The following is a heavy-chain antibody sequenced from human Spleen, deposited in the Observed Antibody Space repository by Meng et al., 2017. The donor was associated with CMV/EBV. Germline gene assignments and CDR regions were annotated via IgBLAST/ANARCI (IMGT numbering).Heavy chain of an antibody. V-gene: IGHV3-33*06. Sequence: GGSLRLSCAASGLSFSSYWMSWVRQAPGKGLEWVAVIWYDGSNKYYADSVKGRFTISRDNSKTTLYLQMNSLRAEDTAVYYCAKDATAAGMDVWGQGTTVTVSS. CDR2: IWYDGSNK. J-gene: IGHJ6*02. D-gene: IGHD6-13*01. CDR1: GLSFSSYW. CDR3: AKDATAAGMDV.